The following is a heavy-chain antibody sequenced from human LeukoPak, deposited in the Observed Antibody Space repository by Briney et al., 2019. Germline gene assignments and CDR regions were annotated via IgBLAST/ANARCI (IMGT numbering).Heavy chain of an antibody. CDR2: INPSGGST. D-gene: IGHD3-3*01. V-gene: IGHV1-46*01. CDR3: ARGLTIFGVVIMGPFDP. J-gene: IGHJ5*02. Sequence: GASVKVSCKASGYTFTSYYMHWVRQAPGQGLEWMGIINPSGGSTSYAQKFQGRVTMTWDMSTSTVYMELSSLRSEDTAVYYCARGLTIFGVVIMGPFDPWGQGTLVTVSS. CDR1: GYTFTSYY.